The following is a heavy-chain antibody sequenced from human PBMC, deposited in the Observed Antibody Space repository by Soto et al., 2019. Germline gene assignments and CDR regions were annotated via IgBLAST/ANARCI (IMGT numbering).Heavy chain of an antibody. CDR2: ISYDGSNK. CDR3: AKSHLDGYTVHYFDY. Sequence: GGSLRPSCAASGFTFRSYGMHWVRQAPGKVLDWVAVISYDGSNKYYADSVKGRFTISRDNSKNTLYLQMNSLRAEDTAVYYCAKSHLDGYTVHYFDYWGQGT. V-gene: IGHV3-30*18. CDR1: GFTFRSYG. J-gene: IGHJ4*02. D-gene: IGHD5-12*01.